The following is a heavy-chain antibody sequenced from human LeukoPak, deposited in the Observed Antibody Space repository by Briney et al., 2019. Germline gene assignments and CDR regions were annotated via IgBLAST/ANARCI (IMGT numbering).Heavy chain of an antibody. CDR2: IYYSGST. CDR1: GGSISSYY. J-gene: IGHJ6*02. D-gene: IGHD4-17*01. V-gene: IGHV4-59*08. CDR3: ARLPYGDYYYYGMDV. Sequence: PSETLSLTCTVSGGSISSYYWNWVRQPPGKGLEWIGYIYYSGSTNYNPSLKSRVTISVDTSKNQFSLKLSSVTAADTAVYYCARLPYGDYYYYGMDVWGQGTTVTVSS.